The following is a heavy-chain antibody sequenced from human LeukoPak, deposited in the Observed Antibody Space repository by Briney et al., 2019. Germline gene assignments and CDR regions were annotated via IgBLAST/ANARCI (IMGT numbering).Heavy chain of an antibody. CDR3: ARAPVDGSGYYYFDY. CDR2: INPNSGGT. Sequence: ASVKVSCKASGYTFTGYYMHWVRQAPGQGLEWMGWINPNSGGTNYAQKFQGRVTMTRDTSISTAYMELSRLRSDDTAVYYCARAPVDGSGYYYFDYWGQGTLVTVSS. J-gene: IGHJ4*02. CDR1: GYTFTGYY. D-gene: IGHD3-10*01. V-gene: IGHV1-2*02.